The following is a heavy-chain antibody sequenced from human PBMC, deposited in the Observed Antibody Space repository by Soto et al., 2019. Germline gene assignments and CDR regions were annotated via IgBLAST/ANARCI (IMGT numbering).Heavy chain of an antibody. CDR2: IYYSGST. Sequence: KSSETLSLTCTVSGGSISSYYWSWIRQPPGKGLEWIGYIYYSGSTNYNPSLKSRGTISVDTSKNQFSLKLSSVTAADTAVYDCARWTTVSTERFEAFDIGGQGTMDTVS. CDR1: GGSISSYY. D-gene: IGHD4-17*01. CDR3: ARWTTVSTERFEAFDI. V-gene: IGHV4-59*01. J-gene: IGHJ3*02.